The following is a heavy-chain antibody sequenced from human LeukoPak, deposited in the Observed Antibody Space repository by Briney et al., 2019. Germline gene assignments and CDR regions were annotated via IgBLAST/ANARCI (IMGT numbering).Heavy chain of an antibody. Sequence: SETLSLTCTVSGASISSGLYYWAWIRQSPGKGLEGIVSIYYTGNTKYNPYLKSGVSISVDTSRNQFSLTLSSVTAADTAVYYCARNLTEDCSRNSCSAGWFDPWGQGILVTVSS. J-gene: IGHJ5*02. CDR3: ARNLTEDCSRNSCSAGWFDP. D-gene: IGHD2-2*01. CDR2: IYYTGNT. V-gene: IGHV4-39*01. CDR1: GASISSGLYY.